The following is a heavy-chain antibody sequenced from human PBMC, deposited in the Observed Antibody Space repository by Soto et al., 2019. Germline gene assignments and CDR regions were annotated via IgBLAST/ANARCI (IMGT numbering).Heavy chain of an antibody. Sequence: EVQLVESGGGLVKPGGSLRLSCAASGFTFSSYSMNWVRQAPGKGLEWVSSISSSSSYIYYADSVKGRFTISRDNAKNTLYLQMNSLRAEDTAVYYFASSTAAVAGKSADYWGQGTLVTVSS. V-gene: IGHV3-21*04. CDR2: ISSSSSYI. D-gene: IGHD6-19*01. CDR1: GFTFSSYS. CDR3: ASSTAAVAGKSADY. J-gene: IGHJ4*02.